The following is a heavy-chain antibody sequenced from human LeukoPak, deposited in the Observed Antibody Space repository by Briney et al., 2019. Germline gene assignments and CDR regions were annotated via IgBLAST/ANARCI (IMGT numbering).Heavy chain of an antibody. D-gene: IGHD6-13*01. J-gene: IGHJ5*02. CDR3: AKGAAAGLVDWFDP. V-gene: IGHV3-23*01. CDR1: GFIFSNYA. Sequence: GGSLRLSCAASGFIFSNYALMWVRQAPGKGLEWVSSITGRGDETSYADSVKGRFSLSRDNSKNMLYLQMYSLGAEDTAISYCAKGAAAGLVDWFDPWGQGTLVTVSS. CDR2: ITGRGDET.